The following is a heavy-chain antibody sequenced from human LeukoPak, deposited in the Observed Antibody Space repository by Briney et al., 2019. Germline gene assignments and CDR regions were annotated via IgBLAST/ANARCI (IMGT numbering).Heavy chain of an antibody. D-gene: IGHD3-16*01. Sequence: GGSLRLSCAASGFTFSSYSMNWVRQAPGKGLEWVSSISSSSSYIYYADSVKGRFTISRDNAKNSLYLQMNSLRAEDTAVYYCASGGFMITFGGPIDYWGQGTLVTVSS. J-gene: IGHJ4*02. CDR1: GFTFSSYS. V-gene: IGHV3-21*01. CDR2: ISSSSSYI. CDR3: ASGGFMITFGGPIDY.